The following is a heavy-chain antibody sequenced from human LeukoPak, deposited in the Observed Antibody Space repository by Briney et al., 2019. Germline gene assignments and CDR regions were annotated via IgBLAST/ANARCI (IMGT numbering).Heavy chain of an antibody. CDR3: ARDRNFAAAGYLFDY. CDR2: ISSSSSTI. J-gene: IGHJ4*02. V-gene: IGHV3-48*01. Sequence: GGSLRLSCAASGFTFSSYSMTWVRQAPGKGLEWVSYISSSSSTIYYADSVKGRFTISRDNAKNSLYLQMNSLRAEDTAVYYCARDRNFAAAGYLFDYWGQGTLVTVSS. CDR1: GFTFSSYS. D-gene: IGHD6-13*01.